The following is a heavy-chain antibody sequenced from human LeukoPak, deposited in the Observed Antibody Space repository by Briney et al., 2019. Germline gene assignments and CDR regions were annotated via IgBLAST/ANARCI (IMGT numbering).Heavy chain of an antibody. CDR3: AKDLGPSGLGSGWPFDY. D-gene: IGHD6-19*01. CDR1: GFTISTYA. V-gene: IGHV3-30*18. J-gene: IGHJ4*02. Sequence: GGSLRLSCAASGFTISTYAMHWVRQAPGKGLEWVAVMSYDGNHEYYADSVKGRFTVSRDNSKSTLYLQMSSLRGEDTAVYFCAKDLGPSGLGSGWPFDYWGQGTVVTVSS. CDR2: MSYDGNHE.